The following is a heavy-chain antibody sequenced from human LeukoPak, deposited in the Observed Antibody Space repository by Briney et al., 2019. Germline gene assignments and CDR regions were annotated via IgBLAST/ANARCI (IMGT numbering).Heavy chain of an antibody. CDR3: AKDDYYDSSGYYYSACDY. CDR1: GFTFSSYG. J-gene: IGHJ4*02. V-gene: IGHV3-30*02. D-gene: IGHD3-22*01. Sequence: GGSLRLSCAASGFTFSSYGMHWVRQAPGKGLEWVAFIRYDGSNKYYADSVKGRFTISRDNSKNTLYLQMNSLRAEDTAVYYCAKDDYYDSSGYYYSACDYWGQGTLVTVSS. CDR2: IRYDGSNK.